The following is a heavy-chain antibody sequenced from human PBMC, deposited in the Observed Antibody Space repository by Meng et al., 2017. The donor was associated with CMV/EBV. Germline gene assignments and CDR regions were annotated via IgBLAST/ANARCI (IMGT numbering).Heavy chain of an antibody. Sequence: QLQLVGSGVEGQKPAASVEVPCNSSGYTFTSYYMHWVRQAPGQGLEWMGIINASGGSTSYAQKFQGRGTMTRETSTSTVYMELSSLRSKDTAVYYCARESGSVGDYWGQGTLVTVSS. CDR3: ARESGSVGDY. J-gene: IGHJ4*02. D-gene: IGHD1-26*01. CDR1: GYTFTSYY. V-gene: IGHV1-46*01. CDR2: INASGGST.